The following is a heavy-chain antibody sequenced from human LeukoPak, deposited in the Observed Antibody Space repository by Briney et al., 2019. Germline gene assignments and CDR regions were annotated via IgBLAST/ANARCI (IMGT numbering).Heavy chain of an antibody. Sequence: SVKVSCKASGGTFSSYAISWVRQAPGQGLEWMGGIIPIFGTANYAQKFQGRVTITADESTSAAYMELSSLRSEDTAVYYCASVDGYNYFDYWGQGTLVTVSS. CDR3: ASVDGYNYFDY. CDR1: GGTFSSYA. CDR2: IIPIFGTA. V-gene: IGHV1-69*01. D-gene: IGHD5-24*01. J-gene: IGHJ4*02.